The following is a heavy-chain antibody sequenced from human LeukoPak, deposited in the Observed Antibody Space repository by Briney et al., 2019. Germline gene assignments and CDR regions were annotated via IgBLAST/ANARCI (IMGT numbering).Heavy chain of an antibody. CDR1: GYTFTSYD. J-gene: IGHJ6*03. Sequence: ASVKVSCKASGYTFTSYDINWVRQATGQGLEWMGWINPNSGNTGYAQKFQGRVTITRNTSISTAYMELSSLRSEDTAAYYCARGEFDYSNDYYYYYMDVWGKGTTVTVSS. V-gene: IGHV1-8*03. D-gene: IGHD4-11*01. CDR3: ARGEFDYSNDYYYYYMDV. CDR2: INPNSGNT.